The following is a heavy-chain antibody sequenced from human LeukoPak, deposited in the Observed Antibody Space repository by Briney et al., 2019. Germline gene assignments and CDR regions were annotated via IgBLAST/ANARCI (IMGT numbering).Heavy chain of an antibody. D-gene: IGHD1-1*01. CDR3: VRGSRPGGAVGLYHNLDY. CDR2: IKEDGTGK. Sequence: PGGSLRLSCAGSGFTFSDFWMTWVRQTPGKGLEWVANIKEDGTGKNLVDSVKGRFTISRDNTKNLLFLEMNNLRGDDTAIYYCVRGSRPGGAVGLYHNLDYWGQGTLVAVSS. CDR1: GFTFSDFW. V-gene: IGHV3-7*01. J-gene: IGHJ4*02.